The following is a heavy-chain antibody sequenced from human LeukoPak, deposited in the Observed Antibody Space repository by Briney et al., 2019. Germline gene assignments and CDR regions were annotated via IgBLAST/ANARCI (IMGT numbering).Heavy chain of an antibody. Sequence: GGSLRLSCAASGFTVSSNYMSWVRQAPGKGPEWVSVIYSDGSTYCADSVKGRFTISRDTSKNTLYLQVNSLRTEDTAVYYCARDLAAGGTYPHYWGQGTLVSVSS. D-gene: IGHD6-13*01. CDR1: GFTVSSNY. J-gene: IGHJ4*02. V-gene: IGHV3-53*01. CDR3: ARDLAAGGTYPHY. CDR2: IYSDGST.